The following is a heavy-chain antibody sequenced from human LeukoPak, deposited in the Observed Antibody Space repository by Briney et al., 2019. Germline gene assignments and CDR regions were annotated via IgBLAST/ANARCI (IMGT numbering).Heavy chain of an antibody. CDR1: GFTFSSYG. CDR2: ISYDGSNK. V-gene: IGHV3-30*18. J-gene: IGHJ4*02. CDR3: AKGGGYSYGSPLDY. D-gene: IGHD5-18*01. Sequence: GRSLRLSCAASGFTFSSYGMHWVRQAPGKGLEWVAVISYDGSNKHYADSVKGRFTISRDNSKNTLYLQMNSLRAEDTAVYYCAKGGGYSYGSPLDYWGQGTLVTVSS.